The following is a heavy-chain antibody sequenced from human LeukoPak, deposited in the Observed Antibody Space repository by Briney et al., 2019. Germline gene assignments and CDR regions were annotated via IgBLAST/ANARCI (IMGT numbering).Heavy chain of an antibody. D-gene: IGHD3-3*01. CDR3: ARAWSGYSSLDY. J-gene: IGHJ4*02. CDR2: ISNSGST. Sequence: AETLSLTCAVSGGSVNRGTFFWTWIRKPPGKGLEWIGYISNSGSTNYHPSLKSRVTISSDTSKTQFTLKLTSVTAADTAVYYCARAWSGYSSLDYWGQGTQVTVSS. CDR1: GGSVNRGTFF. V-gene: IGHV4-61*01.